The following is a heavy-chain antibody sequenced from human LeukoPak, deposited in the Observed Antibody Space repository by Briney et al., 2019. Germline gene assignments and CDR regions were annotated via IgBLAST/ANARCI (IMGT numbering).Heavy chain of an antibody. Sequence: PGRSLRLSCAASGFTFSSYGMHWVRQAPGKGLEWVAVISYDGSNKYYADSVKGRFTISRDNSKNTLYLQMNSLRAEDTAAYYCARRDVLLWFGELSPYYFDYWGQGTLVTVSS. CDR1: GFTFSSYG. CDR3: ARRDVLLWFGELSPYYFDY. D-gene: IGHD3-10*01. CDR2: ISYDGSNK. V-gene: IGHV3-30*03. J-gene: IGHJ4*02.